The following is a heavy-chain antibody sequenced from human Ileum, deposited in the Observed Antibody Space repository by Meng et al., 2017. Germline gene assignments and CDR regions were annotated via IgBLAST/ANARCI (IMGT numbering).Heavy chain of an antibody. CDR3: ARDYGGNSGWFDP. J-gene: IGHJ5*02. CDR1: GYTFTSND. D-gene: IGHD4-23*01. Sequence: VKMEQAAAGVKHPGAPSKPSSKACGYTFTSNDIYWVRQASGQGLEWLRWINPISGNTVYAQKFQGRVTITRDTSRTTAYMELSSLRSEDTAVYYCARDYGGNSGWFDPWGQGTLVTVSS. CDR2: INPISGNT. V-gene: IGHV1-8*01.